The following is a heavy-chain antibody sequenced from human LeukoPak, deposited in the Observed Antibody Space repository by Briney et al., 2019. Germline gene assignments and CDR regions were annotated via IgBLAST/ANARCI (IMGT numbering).Heavy chain of an antibody. J-gene: IGHJ4*02. CDR1: GGSISSYY. Sequence: SETLSLTCTVSGGSISSYYWSWIRQPPGKGLEWIGYIYYSGSTNYNPSLKSRVTISVDTSKNQFSLKLSSVTAADTAVHYCARAHCSGGSCYPDYWGQGTLVTVSS. V-gene: IGHV4-59*01. D-gene: IGHD2-15*01. CDR3: ARAHCSGGSCYPDY. CDR2: IYYSGST.